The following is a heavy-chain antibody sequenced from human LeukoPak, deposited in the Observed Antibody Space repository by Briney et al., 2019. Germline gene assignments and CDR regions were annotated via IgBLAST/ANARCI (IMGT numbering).Heavy chain of an antibody. CDR1: GFTFSSYG. J-gene: IGHJ4*02. V-gene: IGHV3-30*02. CDR3: AKDRGGIVPDYFDY. D-gene: IGHD3-10*01. CDR2: IRYDGSNK. Sequence: SGGSLRLSCAASGFTFSSYGMHWVRQAPGKGLEWVAFIRYDGSNKYYADSVKGRFTISRDNSKNTLYLQMNSLRAEDTAVYYCAKDRGGIVPDYFDYWGQGTLVTVSS.